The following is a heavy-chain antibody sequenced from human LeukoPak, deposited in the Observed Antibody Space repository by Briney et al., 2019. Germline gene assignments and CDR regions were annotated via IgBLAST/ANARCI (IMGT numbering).Heavy chain of an antibody. V-gene: IGHV3-30*18. CDR3: AKDLAAAGTNRD. J-gene: IGHJ4*02. CDR2: ISYDGSNK. Sequence: PGRSLRLSCAASGFTFSSYGMHWVRQAPGKGLEWVAVISYDGSNKHYADSVKGRFTISRDNAKNTLYLQMNSLRAEDTAVYYCAKDLAAAGTNRDWGQGTLVTVSS. D-gene: IGHD6-13*01. CDR1: GFTFSSYG.